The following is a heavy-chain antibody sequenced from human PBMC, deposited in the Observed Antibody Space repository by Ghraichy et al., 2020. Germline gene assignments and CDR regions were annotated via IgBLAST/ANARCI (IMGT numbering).Heavy chain of an antibody. CDR3: ARAYCSSTSCSLFGY. CDR1: GGSFSGYY. CDR2: INHSGST. V-gene: IGHV4-34*01. D-gene: IGHD2-2*01. Sequence: SETLSLTCAVYGGSFSGYYWSWIRQPPGKGLEWIGEINHSGSTNYNPSLKSRVTISVDTSKNQFSLKLSSVTAADTAVYYCARAYCSSTSCSLFGYWGQGTLVTVSS. J-gene: IGHJ4*02.